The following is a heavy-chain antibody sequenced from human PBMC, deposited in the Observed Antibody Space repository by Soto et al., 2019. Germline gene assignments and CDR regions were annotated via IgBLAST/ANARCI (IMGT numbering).Heavy chain of an antibody. CDR2: INSDGNAT. D-gene: IGHD1-26*01. CDR3: ARVKRSRQPLDS. CDR1: GFSFSNYW. J-gene: IGHJ5*01. V-gene: IGHV3-74*01. Sequence: EVELVESGGGLVQPGGSLRLSCAACGFSFSNYWMHWIRQAPGKGLVWVAGINSDGNATRFADSVKGRFSIARENAKETFYLQMRSLTPDDTAVYYCARVKRSRQPLDSWGQGTLVTVS.